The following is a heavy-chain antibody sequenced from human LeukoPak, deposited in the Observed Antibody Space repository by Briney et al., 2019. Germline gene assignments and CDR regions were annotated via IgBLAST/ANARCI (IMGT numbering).Heavy chain of an antibody. Sequence: ITGSGAFTDYADSVMGRFTISRDNSKNTLYLQMNSLRAEDTAVYYCAKRSAESGGYFNYWGQGILVTVSS. CDR2: ITGSGAFT. D-gene: IGHD4-23*01. J-gene: IGHJ4*02. V-gene: IGHV3-23*01. CDR3: AKRSAESGGYFNY.